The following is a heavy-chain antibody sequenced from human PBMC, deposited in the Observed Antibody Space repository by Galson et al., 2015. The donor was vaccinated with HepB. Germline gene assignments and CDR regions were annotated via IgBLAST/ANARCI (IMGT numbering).Heavy chain of an antibody. Sequence: SLRLSCAASGFTFDDYGMSWVRQVPGKGLEWVSGINWNGGNTGYADSVKGRFTISRDNAKNSLYLQMNSLRAEDTALYYCARVLTRRMSYYASGSYVYWGQGTLVTVSS. CDR1: GFTFDDYG. CDR2: INWNGGNT. D-gene: IGHD3-10*01. V-gene: IGHV3-20*04. J-gene: IGHJ4*02. CDR3: ARVLTRRMSYYASGSYVY.